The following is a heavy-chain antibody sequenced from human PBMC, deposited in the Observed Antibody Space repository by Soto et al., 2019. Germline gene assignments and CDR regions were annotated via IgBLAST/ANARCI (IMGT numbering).Heavy chain of an antibody. CDR1: GYSFTNYG. CDR2: ISAFNGNT. CDR3: ARDRGVAPPVAGNTHYYYYMDV. D-gene: IGHD6-19*01. J-gene: IGHJ6*03. V-gene: IGHV1-18*01. Sequence: QDQLVQAGAEVKKPGASVTVSCQASGYSFTNYGIPWVRQAPGQGLESLGWISAFNGNTHYAQKVQVRVTMTTDPSPSTGYMELRSLRSDDTAVYYCARDRGVAPPVAGNTHYYYYMDVWGKGTTVTVSS.